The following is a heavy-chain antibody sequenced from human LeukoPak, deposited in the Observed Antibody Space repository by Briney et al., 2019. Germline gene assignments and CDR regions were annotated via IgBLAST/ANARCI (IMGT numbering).Heavy chain of an antibody. CDR1: GFTFSSYA. CDR2: ISGSGGST. V-gene: IGHV3-23*01. J-gene: IGHJ4*02. CDR3: AKDRPQRSERIFFDWLSLTYFDY. Sequence: GGSLRLSCAASGFTFSSYAMSWVRQAPGKGLEWVSAISGSGGSTYYADPVKGRFTISRDNSKNTLYLQMNSLRAEDTAVYYCAKDRPQRSERIFFDWLSLTYFDYWGQGTLVTVSS. D-gene: IGHD3-9*01.